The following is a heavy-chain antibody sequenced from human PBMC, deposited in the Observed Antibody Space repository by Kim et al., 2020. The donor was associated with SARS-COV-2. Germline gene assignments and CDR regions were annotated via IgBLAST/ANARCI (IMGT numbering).Heavy chain of an antibody. CDR3: ARDWFYYGSGSLRGT. D-gene: IGHD3-10*01. Sequence: GGSLRLSCAASGFTFSSYAMHWVRQAPGKGLEWVAVISYDGSNKYYEDSVKGRFTISRDNSKNTLYLQMNSLRAEDTAAYYCARDWFYYGSGSLRGTCGPGKPVTVSP. CDR2: ISYDGSNK. CDR1: GFTFSSYA. J-gene: IGHJ5*02. V-gene: IGHV3-30-3*01.